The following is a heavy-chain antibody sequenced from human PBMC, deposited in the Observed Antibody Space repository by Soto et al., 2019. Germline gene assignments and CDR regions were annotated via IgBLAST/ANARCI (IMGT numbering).Heavy chain of an antibody. D-gene: IGHD4-17*01. J-gene: IGHJ6*02. CDR3: ARGAAGDYGYYYYGMDV. Sequence: SVKVSCKASGGTFSSYAISWVRQAPGQGLEWMGGIIPIFGTANYAQKFQGRVTITADESTSTAYMELSSLRSEDTAVYYCARGAAGDYGYYYYGMDVWGQGTTVTVSS. V-gene: IGHV1-69*13. CDR2: IIPIFGTA. CDR1: GGTFSSYA.